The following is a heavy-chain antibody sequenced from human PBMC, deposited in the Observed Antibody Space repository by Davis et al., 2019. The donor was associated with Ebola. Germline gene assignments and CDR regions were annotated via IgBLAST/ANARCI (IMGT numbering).Heavy chain of an antibody. V-gene: IGHV3-21*01. CDR3: ARAGGYCSSTSCYGILYYYYGMDV. Sequence: GGSLRLSCAASGFTFSSYSMNWVRQAPGKGLEWVSSISSSSSYIYYADSVKGRFTISRDNAKNSLYLQMNSLRAKDTAVYYCARAGGYCSSTSCYGILYYYYGMDVWGQGTTVTVSS. J-gene: IGHJ6*02. CDR2: ISSSSSYI. CDR1: GFTFSSYS. D-gene: IGHD2-2*01.